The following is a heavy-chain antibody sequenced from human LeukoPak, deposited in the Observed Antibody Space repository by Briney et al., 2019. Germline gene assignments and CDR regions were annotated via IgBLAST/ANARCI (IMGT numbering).Heavy chain of an antibody. J-gene: IGHJ4*02. CDR3: ARDSGVDDYFDS. D-gene: IGHD6-25*01. Sequence: GGSLRLSCAASGFTFSSYSMNWVRQAPGKGLEWVSSISSSSSYIYYADSVKGRFTISRDNAKNSLYLQMTSLRADDTAIYYCARDSGVDDYFDSWGQGTLVTVSS. V-gene: IGHV3-21*04. CDR1: GFTFSSYS. CDR2: ISSSSSYI.